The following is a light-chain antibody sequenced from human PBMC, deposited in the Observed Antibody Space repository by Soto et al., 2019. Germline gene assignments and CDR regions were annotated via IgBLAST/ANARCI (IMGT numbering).Light chain of an antibody. CDR2: DVN. CDR1: SSDIGAYNV. CDR3: TSWTTSTTMI. Sequence: QSALTQPASVSGSPGQSITISCTGTSSDIGAYNVVSWYQQHPGKAPKLMLYDVNIRSSGVSNRFSGSKSGNTASLTISGLQAEDEADYYCTSWTTSTTMIFGGGTKVTVL. J-gene: IGLJ2*01. V-gene: IGLV2-14*03.